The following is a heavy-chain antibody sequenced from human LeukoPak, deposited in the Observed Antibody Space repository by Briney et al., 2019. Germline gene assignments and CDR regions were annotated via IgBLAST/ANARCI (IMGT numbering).Heavy chain of an antibody. V-gene: IGHV4-4*07. CDR3: ARGSSWYEDAFDI. CDR2: IYTSGST. CDR1: GGSISSYY. Sequence: KPSETLSLTCTVSGGSISSYYWSWIRKPAGKGLEWIGRIYTSGSTNYNPSLKSRVTMSVDTSKNQFSLKLSSVTAADTAVYYCARGSSWYEDAFDIWGQGTMVTVSS. D-gene: IGHD6-13*01. J-gene: IGHJ3*02.